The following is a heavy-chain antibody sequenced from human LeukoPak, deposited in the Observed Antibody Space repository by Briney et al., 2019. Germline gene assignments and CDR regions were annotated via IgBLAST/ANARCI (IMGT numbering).Heavy chain of an antibody. CDR2: INPSGGST. D-gene: IGHD3-22*01. V-gene: IGHV1-46*03. CDR1: GYTFTSYY. Sequence: ASVKVSCKASGYTFTSYYMHWVRQAPGQGLEWMGIINPSGGSTSYAQKFQGRVTMTKDTSTSTVYMELISLRSEDTAVYYCAREPYYYDSSGTHAFDIWGQGTMVTVSS. CDR3: AREPYYYDSSGTHAFDI. J-gene: IGHJ3*02.